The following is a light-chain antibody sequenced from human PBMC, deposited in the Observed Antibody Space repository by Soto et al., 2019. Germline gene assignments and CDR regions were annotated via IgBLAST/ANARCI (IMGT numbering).Light chain of an antibody. CDR1: QSVSSY. CDR2: DAS. Sequence: EIVVTQSPATLSLSPGERATLSCRASQSVSSYLAWYQQKPGQAPRLLIYDASNRATGIPARFSGSGSGTDFTLTISSLEPEDFAVYYCQQRSNWLWTFGQGTKVEIK. V-gene: IGKV3-11*01. J-gene: IGKJ1*01. CDR3: QQRSNWLWT.